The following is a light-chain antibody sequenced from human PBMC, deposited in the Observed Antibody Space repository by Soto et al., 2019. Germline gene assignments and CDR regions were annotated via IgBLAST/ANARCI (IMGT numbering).Light chain of an antibody. Sequence: QTVVTQSPSASASLGASVKLTCTLSSGYSTYGIAWHQQQPEKGPRFLMKLNSDGSHNKGDGIPDRFSGSSSGAERYLTISSLQLEDEADYYCQTWGTGIWEFGGGTQLTVL. J-gene: IGLJ3*02. CDR1: SGYSTYG. CDR2: LNSDGSH. V-gene: IGLV4-69*01. CDR3: QTWGTGIWE.